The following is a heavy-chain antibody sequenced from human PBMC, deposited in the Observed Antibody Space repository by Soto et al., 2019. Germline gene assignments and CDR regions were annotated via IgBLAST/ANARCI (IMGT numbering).Heavy chain of an antibody. Sequence: PSETLSLTCAVYGGSFSGYYWSWIRQPPGKGLEWIGEINHSGSTNYNPSLKSRVTISVDTSKNQFSLKLSSVTAADTAVYYCARARYDFWSGYFPRDSKWFDPWGQGTLVTVSS. CDR2: INHSGST. CDR3: ARARYDFWSGYFPRDSKWFDP. D-gene: IGHD3-3*01. J-gene: IGHJ5*02. V-gene: IGHV4-34*01. CDR1: GGSFSGYY.